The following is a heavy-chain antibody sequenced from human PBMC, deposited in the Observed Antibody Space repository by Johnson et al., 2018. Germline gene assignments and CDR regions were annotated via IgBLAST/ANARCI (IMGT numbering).Heavy chain of an antibody. J-gene: IGHJ5*01. D-gene: IGHD6-13*01. V-gene: IGHV3-7*01. CDR1: GFIFNDYS. CDR2: IKQDGTEQ. Sequence: VQLVQSGGGLVQPGGSLRLSCAASGFIFNDYSMNWVRQTPGKGLEWLANIKQDGTEQYYVDSVKGRFTISRDNAKNSLDLQMNNLRVEDTAVYYWAREGWHRSSWPRDRHDSWGQGTLVTVSS. CDR3: AREGWHRSSWPRDRHDS.